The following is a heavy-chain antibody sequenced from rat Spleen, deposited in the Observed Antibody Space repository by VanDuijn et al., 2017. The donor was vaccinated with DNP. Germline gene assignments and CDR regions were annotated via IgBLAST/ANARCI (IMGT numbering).Heavy chain of an antibody. J-gene: IGHJ2*01. CDR3: ARGNYGGYDY. Sequence: QVQLKESGPGLVQPSQTLFLTCTVPGFSLTRYHVHWVRQPPGKGLEWMGRIQRGGSTDYNSAIKSRQSISRDTYKSQVFLKMNSLQTEDIATYYCARGNYGGYDYWGQGVMVTVSS. D-gene: IGHD1-11*01. CDR2: IQRGGST. V-gene: IGHV2-27*01. CDR1: GFSLTRYH.